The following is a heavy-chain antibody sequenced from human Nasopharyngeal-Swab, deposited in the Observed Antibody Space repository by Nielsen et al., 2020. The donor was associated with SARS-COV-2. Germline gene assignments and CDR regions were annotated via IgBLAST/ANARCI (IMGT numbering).Heavy chain of an antibody. CDR1: GFTFSSYA. V-gene: IGHV3-23*01. CDR2: ISGSGGST. Sequence: GESLKISCAASGFTFSSYAMSWVRQAPGKGLEWVSAISGSGGSTYYADSVKGRFTISRDNSKNTLHLQMNSLRAEDTAVYYCAKDDGSSGYFPYWGQGTLVTVSS. CDR3: AKDDGSSGYFPY. D-gene: IGHD3-22*01. J-gene: IGHJ4*02.